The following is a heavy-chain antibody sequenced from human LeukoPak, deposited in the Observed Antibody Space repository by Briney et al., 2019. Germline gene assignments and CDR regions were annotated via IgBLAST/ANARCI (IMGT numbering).Heavy chain of an antibody. CDR3: VRGWWSFDY. CDR2: IYPGDSDT. CDR1: GYTFTSFW. V-gene: IGHV5-51*01. Sequence: VESLKISCKGSGYTFTSFWIGWVRQMPGKGLEWMASIYPGDSDTTYSPSFQGQVTISADKSSSTAYLRLSSLKASDTAIYYCVRGWWSFDYWGQERLVSVSS. J-gene: IGHJ4*02. D-gene: IGHD3-16*01.